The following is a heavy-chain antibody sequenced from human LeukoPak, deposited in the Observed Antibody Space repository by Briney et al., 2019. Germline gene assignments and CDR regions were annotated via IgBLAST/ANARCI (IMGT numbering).Heavy chain of an antibody. CDR1: GFTFSSYA. D-gene: IGHD6-13*01. J-gene: IGHJ4*02. CDR3: AKDPSKQPKGGY. V-gene: IGHV3-30*04. Sequence: PPGRSLRLSCAASGFTFSSYAMHWVRQAPGKGLEWVAVISYDGSNKYYADSVKGRFTISRDNSKNTLYLQMNSLRAEDTAVYYCAKDPSKQPKGGYWGQGTLVTVSS. CDR2: ISYDGSNK.